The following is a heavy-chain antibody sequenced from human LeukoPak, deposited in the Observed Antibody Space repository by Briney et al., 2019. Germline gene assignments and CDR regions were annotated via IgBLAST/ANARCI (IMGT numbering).Heavy chain of an antibody. Sequence: PGRSLRLSCAASGFTFSSYGMHCVRQAPGKGLEWVAVISYDGSNKYYADSVKGRFTISRDNSKNTLYLQMNSLRAEDTAVYYCAKGNWFDPWGQGTLVTVSS. CDR3: AKGNWFDP. CDR2: ISYDGSNK. J-gene: IGHJ5*02. CDR1: GFTFSSYG. V-gene: IGHV3-30*18.